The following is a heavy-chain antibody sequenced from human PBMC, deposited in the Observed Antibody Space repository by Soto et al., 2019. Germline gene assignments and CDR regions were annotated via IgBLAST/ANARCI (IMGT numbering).Heavy chain of an antibody. D-gene: IGHD1-26*01. CDR1: GGSFSGYY. CDR3: ARGGCGRVSSFGYSKRRRSAFDY. Sequence: QVQLQQWGAGLLKPSETLSLTCAVYGGSFSGYYWSWIRQPPGKGLEWIGEINHSGSTNYNPSLQGRVTISVDTSKNQFSLKLSSVTAADTAVYYCARGGCGRVSSFGYSKRRRSAFDYWGQGTLVTVSS. CDR2: INHSGST. V-gene: IGHV4-34*01. J-gene: IGHJ4*02.